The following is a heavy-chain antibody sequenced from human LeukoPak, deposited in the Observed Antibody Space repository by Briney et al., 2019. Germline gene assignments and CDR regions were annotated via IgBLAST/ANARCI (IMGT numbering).Heavy chain of an antibody. Sequence: SETLSLTCTVSGDSVSSGRYYWSWIRQPPGKGLEWIGNIYYSGNVNYNPSLKSRVTMSVDTSKIQFSLKLSSVTTADTAVYFCARYYCPNGVCSGFDHWGQGTLVTVSS. J-gene: IGHJ4*02. V-gene: IGHV4-61*01. CDR3: ARYYCPNGVCSGFDH. D-gene: IGHD2-8*01. CDR1: GDSVSSGRYY. CDR2: IYYSGNV.